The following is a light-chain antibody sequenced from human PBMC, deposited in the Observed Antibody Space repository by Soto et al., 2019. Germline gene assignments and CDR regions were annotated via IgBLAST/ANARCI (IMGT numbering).Light chain of an antibody. J-gene: IGKJ4*02. Sequence: ETGLSQSPSTLSLSTGERATLSCRASRSISTYLAWYQQKPGQAPRLLIYEALNRATGIPARFSGSGSGTDFTLTISSLEPEDFAVYYCQQRNNWPLTFGGGTKVDIK. CDR1: RSISTY. CDR2: EAL. CDR3: QQRNNWPLT. V-gene: IGKV3-11*01.